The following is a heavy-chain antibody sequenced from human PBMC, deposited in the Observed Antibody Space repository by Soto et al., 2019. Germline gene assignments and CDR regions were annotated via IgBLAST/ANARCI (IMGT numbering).Heavy chain of an antibody. CDR3: AKAWYDFWSGYPNWFDP. CDR1: GFTFSSYA. V-gene: IGHV3-23*01. Sequence: GGSLRLSCAASGFTFSSYAMSWVRQAPGKGLEWVSAISGSGSSTYYADSVKGRFTISRDNSKNTLYLQMNSLRAEDTAVYYCAKAWYDFWSGYPNWFDPWGQGTLVTVSS. CDR2: ISGSGSST. D-gene: IGHD3-3*01. J-gene: IGHJ5*02.